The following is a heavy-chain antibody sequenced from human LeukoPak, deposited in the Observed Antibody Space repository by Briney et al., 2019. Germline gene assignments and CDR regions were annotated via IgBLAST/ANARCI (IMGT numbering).Heavy chain of an antibody. Sequence: ASVKVSCKASGYTFTSYYIHWVRQAPGLGLEWMGIINPSGGSTAYAQKFQGRVTVTRDTSTSTVYMELSSLRSEDTAVYYCARDFEYADYVGASDIWGQGTMVTVSS. D-gene: IGHD4-17*01. V-gene: IGHV1-46*01. CDR1: GYTFTSYY. CDR3: ARDFEYADYVGASDI. CDR2: INPSGGST. J-gene: IGHJ3*02.